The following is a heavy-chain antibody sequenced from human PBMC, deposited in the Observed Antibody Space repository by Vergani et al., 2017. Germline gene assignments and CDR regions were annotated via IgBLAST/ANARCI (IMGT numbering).Heavy chain of an antibody. CDR1: GGSFFNSRYY. CDR2: IYYSGST. V-gene: IGHV4-39*01. D-gene: IGHD2-21*02. Sequence: QLQLQESGPGLVKPSGTLSLTCSVTGGSFFNSRYYWGWIRQPPGKGLEWIGSIYYSGSTYYNPSLKSRVTISVDTSKNQFSLKLSSVTAADTAVYYCARHLAYCGGDCYPYYYGMDVWGQGP. CDR3: ARHLAYCGGDCYPYYYGMDV. J-gene: IGHJ6*02.